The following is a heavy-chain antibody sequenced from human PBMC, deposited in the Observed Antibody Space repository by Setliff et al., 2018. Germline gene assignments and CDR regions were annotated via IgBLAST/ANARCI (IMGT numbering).Heavy chain of an antibody. V-gene: IGHV3-21*06. CDR1: GFAFTTYD. CDR3: AKSGGDHCCPLYHHYYMDV. D-gene: IGHD2-21*02. CDR2: ISHSNTYI. Sequence: GGSLRLSCAASGFAFTTYDMNWVRQAPGRGLEWVSSISHSNTYIYYADSVMGRFTISRDNDRNFLYLQMNRLRPEDTAVYYCAKSGGDHCCPLYHHYYMDVWGTGTTVTVSS. J-gene: IGHJ6*03.